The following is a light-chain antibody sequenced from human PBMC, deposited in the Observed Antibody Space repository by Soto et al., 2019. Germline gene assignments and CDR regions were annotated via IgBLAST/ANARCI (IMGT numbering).Light chain of an antibody. CDR3: QQYNNWPPYT. J-gene: IGKJ2*01. CDR1: QSVYSN. V-gene: IGKV3-15*01. CDR2: GAS. Sequence: EVVMTQSPATLSVSAGETATLSCRASQSVYSNLAWYQQKPGQAPRLLIYGASTRATGIPVRFSGSGSGTEFTLTITSLQSEDFAVYYCQQYNNWPPYTFGQGTKLEIK.